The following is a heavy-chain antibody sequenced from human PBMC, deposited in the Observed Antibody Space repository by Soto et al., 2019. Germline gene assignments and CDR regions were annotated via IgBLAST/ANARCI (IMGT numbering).Heavy chain of an antibody. CDR3: AKDLYGSGWYNYFDP. CDR2: TSHDESDK. CDR1: GFTFSTYG. V-gene: IGHV3-30*18. D-gene: IGHD6-19*01. J-gene: IGHJ5*02. Sequence: QVQLVESGGGVVQPGKSLRLSCAASGFTFSTYGMHWVRQVPGKGLEWLTITSHDESDKYYADSVKGRFTISRDNAKNMLYLQMNSLRPEDTAIYYCAKDLYGSGWYNYFDPWGQGTLVTVSS.